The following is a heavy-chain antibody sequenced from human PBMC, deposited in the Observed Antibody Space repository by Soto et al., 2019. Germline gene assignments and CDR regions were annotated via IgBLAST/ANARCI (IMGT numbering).Heavy chain of an antibody. CDR2: ISYDGSDK. V-gene: IGHV3-30-3*01. J-gene: IGHJ4*02. Sequence: QVQLVESGGGVVQPGRSLRLSCAASGFTFNSYAMHWVRQAPGKGLEWVAVISYDGSDKYYADSVKGRFTISRDNSXNXXNLQMNSLGAEDTAVYYCARFKGCSGGSCYPYFDYWGQGTLVAVSS. D-gene: IGHD2-15*01. CDR3: ARFKGCSGGSCYPYFDY. CDR1: GFTFNSYA.